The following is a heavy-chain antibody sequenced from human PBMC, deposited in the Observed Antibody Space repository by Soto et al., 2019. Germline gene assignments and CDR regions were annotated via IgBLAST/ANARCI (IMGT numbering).Heavy chain of an antibody. V-gene: IGHV3-7*01. CDR1: GFTFSSYW. CDR3: ARDPKTSGGQHWAFNYFDS. Sequence: GGSLRLSCVASGFTFSSYWMSWVRQAPGKGLEWVANMKRDGSEKYYVDSVKGRFSISRDNGKNSVYLQMNSLRAEDTAVYYCARDPKTSGGQHWAFNYFDSWGQGTLVTVSS. D-gene: IGHD7-27*01. J-gene: IGHJ4*02. CDR2: MKRDGSEK.